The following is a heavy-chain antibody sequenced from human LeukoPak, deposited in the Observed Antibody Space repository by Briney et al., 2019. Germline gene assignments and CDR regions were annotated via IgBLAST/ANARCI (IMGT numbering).Heavy chain of an antibody. J-gene: IGHJ3*02. D-gene: IGHD5-24*01. CDR1: GYSFTNYW. V-gene: IGHV5-51*01. CDR3: ARKRTFDI. CDR2: IYPADSDT. Sequence: GESLKISCEASGYSFTNYWIGWVRQMPGKGLEWMGIIYPADSDTRYSPSFQGQVTISADKFISTAYLQWSSLKASDTAMYYCARKRTFDIWGQGTMVTVSS.